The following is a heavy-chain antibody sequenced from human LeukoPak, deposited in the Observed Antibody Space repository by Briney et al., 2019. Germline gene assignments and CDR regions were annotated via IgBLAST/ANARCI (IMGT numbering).Heavy chain of an antibody. CDR2: ISGSGGST. Sequence: GGSLRLSCAASGFTFSSYAMSWVRQAPGKGLEWVSAISGSGGSTYYADSVKGRFTISRDNSKNTLYLQMSGLRADDTAVYYCAKEFRSTGWYYFDYWGQGTLVTVSS. V-gene: IGHV3-23*01. J-gene: IGHJ4*02. D-gene: IGHD6-19*01. CDR3: AKEFRSTGWYYFDY. CDR1: GFTFSSYA.